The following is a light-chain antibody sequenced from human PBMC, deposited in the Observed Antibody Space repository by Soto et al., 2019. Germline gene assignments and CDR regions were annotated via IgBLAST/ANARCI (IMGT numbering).Light chain of an antibody. CDR2: KAS. Sequence: DIQMTQSPSTLSVSFGDRVTITCRASQSISSWLAWYQQKPGKAPKLLLYKASSLESGVPSRFSGSGSGTEFTLTISSLQPDDFATYYCQQYKSYSRTFGQGTKV. CDR1: QSISSW. J-gene: IGKJ1*01. CDR3: QQYKSYSRT. V-gene: IGKV1-5*03.